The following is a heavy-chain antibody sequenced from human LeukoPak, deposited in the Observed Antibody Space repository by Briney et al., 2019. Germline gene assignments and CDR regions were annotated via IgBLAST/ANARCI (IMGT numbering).Heavy chain of an antibody. V-gene: IGHV3-23*01. CDR2: ISGGAGST. Sequence: GGSLRLSCAASGFTFSTYAMSWVRQARGRGLEWVSSISGGAGSTYYADSVKGRFTISRDNSKNTLSLQMNYLRAEDTAVYYCAKASGYTSNWRFDYWGQGTLVTVSS. J-gene: IGHJ4*02. CDR1: GFTFSTYA. D-gene: IGHD6-13*01. CDR3: AKASGYTSNWRFDY.